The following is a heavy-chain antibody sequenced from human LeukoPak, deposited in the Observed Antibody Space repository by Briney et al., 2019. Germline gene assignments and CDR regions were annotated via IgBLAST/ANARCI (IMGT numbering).Heavy chain of an antibody. D-gene: IGHD2-8*01. CDR1: GFTFDDYA. J-gene: IGHJ3*02. CDR2: ISWNSGSI. Sequence: GRSLRLSCAASGFTFDDYARHWVRQAPGKGLEWVSGISWNSGSIGYADSVKGRFTISRDNAKNSLYLQTNSLRAEDMALYYCAKGSMDAFDIWGQGTMVTVSS. V-gene: IGHV3-9*03. CDR3: AKGSMDAFDI.